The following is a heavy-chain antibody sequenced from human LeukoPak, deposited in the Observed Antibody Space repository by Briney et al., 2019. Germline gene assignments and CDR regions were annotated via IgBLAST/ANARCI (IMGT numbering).Heavy chain of an antibody. D-gene: IGHD3-3*01. J-gene: IGHJ6*03. CDR2: ISGSGGTT. CDR1: VFTFTSCA. CDR3: AKGSDYDFWSGYSYYYYMDV. V-gene: IGHV3-23*01. Sequence: GGSLRLSCAASVFTFTSCATSCVRHAPGRGLEWVSGISGSGGTTYHADSVKGGVTISRDNSKNTLSLKINSLRAEEMPVYNSAKGSDYDFWSGYSYYYYMDVWGKGTTVTVSS.